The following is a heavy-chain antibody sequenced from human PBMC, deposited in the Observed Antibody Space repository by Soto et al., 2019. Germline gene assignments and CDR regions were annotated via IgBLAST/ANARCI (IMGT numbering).Heavy chain of an antibody. J-gene: IGHJ4*02. Sequence: GGSLRLSCAASGFTFSSYAMHWVRQAPGKGLEWVAVISYDGSNKYYADSVKGRFTISRDNSKNTLYLQMNSLRAEDTAVYCCARNERPGIQFDYWGQGTLVTVSS. D-gene: IGHD6-13*01. CDR3: ARNERPGIQFDY. CDR1: GFTFSSYA. V-gene: IGHV3-30-3*01. CDR2: ISYDGSNK.